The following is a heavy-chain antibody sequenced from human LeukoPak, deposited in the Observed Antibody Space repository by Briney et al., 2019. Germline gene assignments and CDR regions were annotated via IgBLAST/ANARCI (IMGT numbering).Heavy chain of an antibody. D-gene: IGHD1-14*01. V-gene: IGHV3-7*03. CDR2: IKQDGSEK. CDR1: GFTFSTFL. Sequence: TGGSLRLSCAPSGFTFSTFLVSWVPQAPGKGRRWWANIKQDGSEKYYVDSAKGRFTTSRDNAKNSLYLQMNSLRAEDTAVYYCARVSRWALNHNPHYWGQGTLVTVSS. CDR3: ARVSRWALNHNPHY. J-gene: IGHJ4*02.